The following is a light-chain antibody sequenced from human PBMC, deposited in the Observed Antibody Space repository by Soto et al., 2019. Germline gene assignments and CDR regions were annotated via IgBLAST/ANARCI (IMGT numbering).Light chain of an antibody. J-gene: IGKJ1*01. CDR3: MQALQTPL. Sequence: DIVMTQSPLSLPVTPGEPASISCRSSQSLLHSNGYNYSDWYLQKPGQSPQLLIYLGSNRASGVPDRFSGSGSGTDFTLKISRVEAEDVGVYYCMQALQTPLFGQGTKVDIK. V-gene: IGKV2-28*01. CDR2: LGS. CDR1: QSLLHSNGYNY.